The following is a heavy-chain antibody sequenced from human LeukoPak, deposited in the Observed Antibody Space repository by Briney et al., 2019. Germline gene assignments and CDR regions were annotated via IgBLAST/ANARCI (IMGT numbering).Heavy chain of an antibody. Sequence: PGRSLRLSCAASGFSFSTYGMHWVRQAPGKGLEWVAVISNDGSNKNYVDSVKGRFTISRDNSKNTVYLQMNSLRAEDTAVYYCAKDGFPGIAKAGMVYWGQGTLDTVSS. CDR2: ISNDGSNK. CDR3: AKDGFPGIAKAGMVY. J-gene: IGHJ4*02. D-gene: IGHD6-19*01. V-gene: IGHV3-30*18. CDR1: GFSFSTYG.